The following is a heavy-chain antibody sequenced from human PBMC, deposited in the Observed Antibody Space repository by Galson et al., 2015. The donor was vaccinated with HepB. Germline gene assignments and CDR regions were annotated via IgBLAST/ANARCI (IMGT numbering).Heavy chain of an antibody. CDR3: ARDLVGGPGPDYYDFWSGPYDY. CDR1: GYTFTSYY. D-gene: IGHD3-3*01. CDR2: INPSGGST. Sequence: SVKVSCKASGYTFTSYYMHWVRQAPGQGLEWMGIINPSGGSTSYAQKLQGRVTMTRDTSTSTVYMELSSLRSEDTAVYYCARDLVGGPGPDYYDFWSGPYDYWGQGTLVTVSS. V-gene: IGHV1-46*01. J-gene: IGHJ4*02.